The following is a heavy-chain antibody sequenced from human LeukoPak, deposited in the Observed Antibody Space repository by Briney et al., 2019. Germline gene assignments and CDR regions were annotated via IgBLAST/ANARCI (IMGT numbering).Heavy chain of an antibody. CDR1: GGSFSGYY. J-gene: IGHJ5*02. CDR3: ARGLHWFDP. V-gene: IGHV4-34*01. CDR2: INHSGST. Sequence: SETLSLACAVYGGSFSGYYWSWIRQPPGKGLEWIGEINHSGSTNYNPSLTSRVTISVDTSKNQFSLKLSSVTAADTAVYYCARGLHWFDPWGQGTLVTVSS.